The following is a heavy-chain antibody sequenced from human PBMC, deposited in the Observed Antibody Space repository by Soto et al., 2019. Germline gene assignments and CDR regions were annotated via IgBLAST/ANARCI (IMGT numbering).Heavy chain of an antibody. D-gene: IGHD2-2*01. V-gene: IGHV1-18*01. J-gene: IGHJ3*02. CDR1: GGTFSSYA. CDR2: ISAYNGKT. Sequence: GASVKVSCKASGGTFSSYAISWVRQAPGQGLEWMGWISAYNGKTNYAQKLQGRVTMTTDTSTSTAYMELRSLRSDDTAGYYCARGYCSSTSCRSLNAFDIWGQGTMVTVSS. CDR3: ARGYCSSTSCRSLNAFDI.